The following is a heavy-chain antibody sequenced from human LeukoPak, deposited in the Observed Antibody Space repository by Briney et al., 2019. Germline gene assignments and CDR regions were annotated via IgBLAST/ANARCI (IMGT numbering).Heavy chain of an antibody. CDR2: IYYSGST. CDR3: ARTRRIVGATRGYYYYYYMDV. J-gene: IGHJ6*03. CDR1: GGSISNYY. Sequence: SETLSLTCTVSGGSISNYYWSWIRQPAGKGLEWIGYIYYSGSTNYNPSLKSRVTISVDTSKNQFSLKLSSVTAADTAVYYCARTRRIVGATRGYYYYYYMDVWGKGTTVTVSS. D-gene: IGHD1-26*01. V-gene: IGHV4-59*01.